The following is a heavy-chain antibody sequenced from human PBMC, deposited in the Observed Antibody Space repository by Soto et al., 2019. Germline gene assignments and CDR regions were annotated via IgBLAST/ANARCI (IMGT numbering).Heavy chain of an antibody. V-gene: IGHV4-38-2*01. J-gene: IGHJ1*01. CDR2: IYHTGTT. D-gene: IGHD3-3*01. CDR3: ARTDNVGYYQH. CDR1: GDSIPSIYH. Sequence: LFLTCAVTGDSIPSIYHWAWIRQPPWGGLEWVASIYHTGTTYYNPSLKSRVTISVDTSKNQFSLNLRSVTAADSAVHYCARTDNVGYYQHFGQGNLVTLSS.